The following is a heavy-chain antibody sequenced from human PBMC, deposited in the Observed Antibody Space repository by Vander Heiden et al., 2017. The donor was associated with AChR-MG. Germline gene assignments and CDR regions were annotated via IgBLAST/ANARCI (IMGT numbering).Heavy chain of an antibody. CDR2: ISYDGSNK. D-gene: IGHD3-3*01. Sequence: QVQLVESGGGVVQPGRSLRLSCAASGFPFSSYGMHWVRQAPGKGLEWVAVISYDGSNKYYADSVKGRFTISRDNSKNTLYLQMNSLRAEDTAVYYCAKGGTYYDFWRSLIRNWGQGTLVTVSS. CDR1: GFPFSSYG. CDR3: AKGGTYYDFWRSLIRN. V-gene: IGHV3-30*18. J-gene: IGHJ4*02.